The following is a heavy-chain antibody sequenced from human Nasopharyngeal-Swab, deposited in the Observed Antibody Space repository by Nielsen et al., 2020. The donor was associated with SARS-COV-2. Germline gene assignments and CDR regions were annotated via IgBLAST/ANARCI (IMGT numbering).Heavy chain of an antibody. CDR3: AKDQGAAAGPFDY. D-gene: IGHD6-13*01. J-gene: IGHJ4*02. Sequence: WIRQPPGKGLEWVAVISYDGSNKYYADSVKGRFTISRDNSKNTLYLQMNSLRAEDTAMYYCAKDQGAAAGPFDYWGQGTLVTVSS. CDR2: ISYDGSNK. V-gene: IGHV3-30*18.